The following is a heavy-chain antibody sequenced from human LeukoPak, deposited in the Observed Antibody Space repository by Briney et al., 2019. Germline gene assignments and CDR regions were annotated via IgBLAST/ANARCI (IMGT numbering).Heavy chain of an antibody. V-gene: IGHV1-2*02. Sequence: ASVKVSCKASGYTFTGYYMHWVRPAPGQGLEWMGWINPNSGGTNYAQKFQGRVTMTRDTSISTAYMELSRLRSDDTAVYYCARVVSRYCSSTSCPFDYWGQGTLVTVSS. CDR2: INPNSGGT. CDR1: GYTFTGYY. J-gene: IGHJ4*02. CDR3: ARVVSRYCSSTSCPFDY. D-gene: IGHD2-2*01.